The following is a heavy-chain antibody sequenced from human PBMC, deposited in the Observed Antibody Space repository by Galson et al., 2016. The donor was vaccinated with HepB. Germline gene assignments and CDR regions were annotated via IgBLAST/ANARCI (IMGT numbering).Heavy chain of an antibody. CDR2: IDAAGAT. J-gene: IGHJ6*02. D-gene: IGHD3-3*01. Sequence: SLRLSCAASGFSFKNYDMHWVRQTTGKGLEWVSTIDAAGATYYLDSVKGRFAISRENAKNSLYLQMNSLRAEDTAIYYCARAYYDFVYGMDVWGQGTTVTVSS. V-gene: IGHV3-13*01. CDR3: ARAYYDFVYGMDV. CDR1: GFSFKNYD.